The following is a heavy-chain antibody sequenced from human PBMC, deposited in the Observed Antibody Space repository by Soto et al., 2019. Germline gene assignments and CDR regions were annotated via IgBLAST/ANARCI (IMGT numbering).Heavy chain of an antibody. CDR1: GSTFTGYF. V-gene: IGHV1-2*04. D-gene: IGHD3-16*01. J-gene: IGHJ3*02. Sequence: ASVTVSCKASGSTFTGYFMHWVRQAPGQGLEWIGWITPNMGVTSYAEKFQGWVTRTRDTSSSTAYMELSRLRSDDTAVYYCASQSAYVENAFDIWGQRTMVTVSS. CDR2: ITPNMGVT. CDR3: ASQSAYVENAFDI.